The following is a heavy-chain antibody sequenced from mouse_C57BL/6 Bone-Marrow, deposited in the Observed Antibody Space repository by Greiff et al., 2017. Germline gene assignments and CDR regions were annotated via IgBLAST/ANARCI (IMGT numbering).Heavy chain of an antibody. V-gene: IGHV1-81*01. CDR3: ARDGNHWYFDV. Sequence: QVQLKESGAELARPGASVKLSCKASGYTFTSYGISWVKQRTGQGLEWIGEIYHRSGNTYYNEKFKGKATLTADKSSSTAYMELRSLTSEDSAVYFCARDGNHWYFDVWGTGTTVTVSS. CDR2: IYHRSGNT. CDR1: GYTFTSYG. D-gene: IGHD2-1*01. J-gene: IGHJ1*03.